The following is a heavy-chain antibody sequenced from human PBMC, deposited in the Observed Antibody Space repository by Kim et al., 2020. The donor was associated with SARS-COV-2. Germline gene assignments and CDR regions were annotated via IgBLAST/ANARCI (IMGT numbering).Heavy chain of an antibody. V-gene: IGHV1-8*01. Sequence: ASVKVSCKASGYTFTSYDINWVRQATGQGLEWMGWMNPNSGNTGYAQKFQGRVTMTRNTSISTAYMELSSLRSEDTAVYYCARGVRIAAAGTRGRTYYYYGMDVWGQGTTVTVSS. D-gene: IGHD6-13*01. CDR2: MNPNSGNT. J-gene: IGHJ6*02. CDR3: ARGVRIAAAGTRGRTYYYYGMDV. CDR1: GYTFTSYD.